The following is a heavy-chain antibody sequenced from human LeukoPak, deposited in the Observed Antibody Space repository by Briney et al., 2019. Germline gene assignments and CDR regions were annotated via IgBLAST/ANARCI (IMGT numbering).Heavy chain of an antibody. CDR3: AREGGIAAPGGWGY. D-gene: IGHD6-13*01. J-gene: IGHJ4*02. Sequence: ASVKVSCKASGGTFSSYAISWVRQAPGQGLEWMGGIIPIFGTANYAQKFQGRVTITADKSTSTAYMELSSLRSEDTAVYYCAREGGIAAPGGWGYWGQGTLVTVSS. CDR2: IIPIFGTA. CDR1: GGTFSSYA. V-gene: IGHV1-69*06.